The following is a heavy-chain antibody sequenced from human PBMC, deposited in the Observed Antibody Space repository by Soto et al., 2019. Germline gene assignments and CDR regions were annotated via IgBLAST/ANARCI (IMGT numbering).Heavy chain of an antibody. V-gene: IGHV1-18*01. D-gene: IGHD2-2*01. J-gene: IGHJ6*02. CDR1: GYTFTXYG. CDR2: ISAYNGNT. CDR3: AKDPLPAAALVYYYYGMEV. Sequence: EASVKVSCKASGYTFTXYGINWVRQAPGQGLEWMGWISAYNGNTNYAQKVQGRVTMTTDTSTSTAYMELRSLRSDDTAVYYCAKDPLPAAALVYYYYGMEVWGQGTTVTVSS.